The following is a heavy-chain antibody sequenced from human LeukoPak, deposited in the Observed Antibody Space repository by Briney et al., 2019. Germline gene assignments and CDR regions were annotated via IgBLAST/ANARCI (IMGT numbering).Heavy chain of an antibody. D-gene: IGHD6-6*01. CDR3: AKGSAAARPYYFDF. J-gene: IGHJ4*02. V-gene: IGHV3-23*01. Sequence: PGGSLRLSCAASGFTFSHYAMGWVRQAPGEGLEWISAITDSGGDRYYADSVKGRFTISRDNSKSTLDLQMNSLRVEDTAVYYCAKGSAAARPYYFDFRGQGTLVTVSS. CDR2: ITDSGGDR. CDR1: GFTFSHYA.